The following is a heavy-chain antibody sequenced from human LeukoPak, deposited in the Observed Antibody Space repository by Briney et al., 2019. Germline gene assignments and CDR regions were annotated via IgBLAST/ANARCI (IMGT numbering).Heavy chain of an antibody. CDR3: ARIGYSSSSFDF. CDR2: ISSSGSTM. V-gene: IGHV3-11*04. Sequence: GGSLRLSCAASGFTFSDFYLNWIRQAPGKGLEWVSYISSSGSTMYYADSVKGRFTISRDNAKNSVYLQMNSLRAEDTAVYYCARIGYSSSSFDFWGRGTLVTVSS. J-gene: IGHJ2*01. D-gene: IGHD6-6*01. CDR1: GFTFSDFY.